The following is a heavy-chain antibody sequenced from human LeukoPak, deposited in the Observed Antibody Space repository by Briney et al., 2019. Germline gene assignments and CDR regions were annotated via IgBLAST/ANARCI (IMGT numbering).Heavy chain of an antibody. CDR1: GYTLTELS. CDR3: ATDNYYGSGSYYKGFDP. CDR2: FGPEDGET. V-gene: IGHV1-24*01. Sequence: GASVKVSCKVSGYTLTELSMHWVRQAPGKGLEWMGGFGPEDGETIYAQKFQGRVTMTEDTSTDTAYMELSSLRSEDTAMYYCATDNYYGSGSYYKGFDPWGQGTLVTVSS. D-gene: IGHD3-10*01. J-gene: IGHJ5*02.